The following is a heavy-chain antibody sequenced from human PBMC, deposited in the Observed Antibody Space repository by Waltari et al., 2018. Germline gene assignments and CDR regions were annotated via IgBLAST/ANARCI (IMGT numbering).Heavy chain of an antibody. CDR2: ITRSSHDI. CDR3: ARDRWEQAIDY. V-gene: IGHV3-21*01. D-gene: IGHD1-26*01. J-gene: IGHJ4*02. CDR1: GFTLSSYS. Sequence: EVQLVESGGGLVKPGGSLRLSCAASGFTLSSYSMNWVRQAPGKGLGLVSAITRSSHDIYYADSVKGRFTISRDNAKNSLYLQMNSLRAEDTAVYYCARDRWEQAIDYWGQGTLVTVSS.